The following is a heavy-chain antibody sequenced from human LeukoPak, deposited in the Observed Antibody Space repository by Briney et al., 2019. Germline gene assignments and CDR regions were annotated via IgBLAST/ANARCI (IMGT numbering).Heavy chain of an antibody. CDR2: INHSGST. J-gene: IGHJ6*02. D-gene: IGHD2-2*01. CDR1: GGSISSGNFY. Sequence: PSETLSLTCTVSGGSISSGNFYWSWIRQPPGKGLEWIGEINHSGSTKYNPSLKSRVTISVDTSKNQFSLKLSSVTAADTAVYYCAGGRYQLLWGVFYYCAMDVWGQGTTVTVSS. CDR3: AGGRYQLLWGVFYYCAMDV. V-gene: IGHV4-39*07.